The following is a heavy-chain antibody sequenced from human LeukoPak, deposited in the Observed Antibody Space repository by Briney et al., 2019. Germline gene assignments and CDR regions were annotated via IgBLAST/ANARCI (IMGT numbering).Heavy chain of an antibody. CDR3: AKDSSSSPYYFDY. CDR2: ISSGGGAS. CDR1: GFTFTNYA. Sequence: GGSLRHSCAASGFTFTNYAMSWVRQAPGKGLGSVSSISSGGGASYFTDSVQGRFTISRGNSKNTLYMQMNSLRAEDTAVYYCAKDSSSSPYYFDYWGQGTLVTVSS. J-gene: IGHJ4*02. D-gene: IGHD6-6*01. V-gene: IGHV3-23*01.